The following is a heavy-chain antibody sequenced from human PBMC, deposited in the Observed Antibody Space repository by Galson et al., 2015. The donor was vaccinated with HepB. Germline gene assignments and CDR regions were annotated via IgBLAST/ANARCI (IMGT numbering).Heavy chain of an antibody. V-gene: IGHV3-21*01. CDR2: ISSSSSYI. D-gene: IGHD3-22*01. CDR1: GFTFSSYS. CDR3: ARALDYYDSSGYYPYDAFDI. Sequence: SLRLSCAASGFTFSSYSMNWVRQAPGKGLEWVSSISSSSSYIYYADSVKGRFTISRDNAKNSLYLQMNSLRAEDTAVYYCARALDYYDSSGYYPYDAFDIWGQGTMVTVSS. J-gene: IGHJ3*02.